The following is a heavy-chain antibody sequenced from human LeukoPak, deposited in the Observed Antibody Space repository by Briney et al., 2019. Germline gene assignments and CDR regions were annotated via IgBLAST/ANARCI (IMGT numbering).Heavy chain of an antibody. Sequence: PAGSLRLSCAASGFTFRRYDMSWVRQAPGKGLEWVSAISGNGDSTYYVDSVKGRFTISRDNSKNTLYLQMNSLRAEDTAVYYCALYCSGGSCYSMGGAFDIWGQGTVVTVSS. D-gene: IGHD2-15*01. CDR3: ALYCSGGSCYSMGGAFDI. V-gene: IGHV3-23*01. J-gene: IGHJ3*02. CDR2: ISGNGDST. CDR1: GFTFRRYD.